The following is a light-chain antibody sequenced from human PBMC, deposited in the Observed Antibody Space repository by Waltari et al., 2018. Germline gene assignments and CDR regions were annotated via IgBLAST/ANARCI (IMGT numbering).Light chain of an antibody. CDR2: AAT. J-gene: IGKJ1*01. V-gene: IGKV1-17*01. CDR1: QGIGSY. Sequence: DIQMTQSPSSLSASVGDTVTITCRASQGIGSYLNWFQQKPGKAPKLLIYAATTLQSGVPSRFSGSGSGTEFTLTISSLQPEDFAAYYCLQHNSYPWTFGQGTKVEIK. CDR3: LQHNSYPWT.